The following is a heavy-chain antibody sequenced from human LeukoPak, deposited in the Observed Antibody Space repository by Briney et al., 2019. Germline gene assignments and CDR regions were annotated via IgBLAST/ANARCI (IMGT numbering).Heavy chain of an antibody. Sequence: GGSLRLSCAASGFTFSSYGMHWVRQAPGKGLEWVAVISYDGSNKYYADSVKGRFTISRDNSKNTLYLQMNSLRAEDTAVYYCARTYYDILTVSRERWGSYYYYYGMDVWGQGTTVTVSS. CDR3: ARTYYDILTVSRERWGSYYYYYGMDV. CDR2: ISYDGSNK. D-gene: IGHD3-9*01. CDR1: GFTFSSYG. V-gene: IGHV3-30*03. J-gene: IGHJ6*02.